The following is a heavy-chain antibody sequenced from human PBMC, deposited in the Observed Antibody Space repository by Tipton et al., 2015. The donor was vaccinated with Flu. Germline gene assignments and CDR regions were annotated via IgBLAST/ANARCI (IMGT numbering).Heavy chain of an antibody. Sequence: TLSLTCTVSGDSVSSDYWSWIRQPPGKGLELIGFIFDTGSTNYNPSFKSRVSISVDTSKNQFSLRLGSVTAADTAVYYCARVGWQQPSPYYWGQGTLVTVSS. CDR3: ARVGWQQPSPYY. CDR2: IFDTGST. D-gene: IGHD6-13*01. CDR1: GDSVSSDY. J-gene: IGHJ4*02. V-gene: IGHV4-59*02.